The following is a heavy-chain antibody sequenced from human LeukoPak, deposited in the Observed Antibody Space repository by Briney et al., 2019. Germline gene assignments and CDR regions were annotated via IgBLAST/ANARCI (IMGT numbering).Heavy chain of an antibody. V-gene: IGHV4-59*07. D-gene: IGHD3-10*01. J-gene: IGHJ5*02. CDR1: GGSISSYY. CDR3: ASRPAYIWFGEIRNWFDH. Sequence: SDTLSLTCTVSGGSISSYYGSWIRQPPGRGLEWIGYIYYSGSTNYHPSLKRRVNISVDTSKNQFSLKLSSVTAADTAVYYCASRPAYIWFGEIRNWFDHWGRGTLVTVSS. CDR2: IYYSGST.